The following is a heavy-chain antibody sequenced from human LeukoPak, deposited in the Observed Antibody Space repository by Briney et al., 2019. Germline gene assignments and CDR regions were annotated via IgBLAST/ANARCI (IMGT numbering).Heavy chain of an antibody. Sequence: PSETLSLTCTVSGYSISSGYYWGWIRQPPGKGLEWIGSIYHSGSTYYNPSLKSRVTISVDTSKNQFSLKLNSVTAADTAVYYCVRRYSNSYFDYWGQGTLVTVSS. J-gene: IGHJ4*02. D-gene: IGHD4-11*01. CDR3: VRRYSNSYFDY. CDR1: GYSISSGYY. CDR2: IYHSGST. V-gene: IGHV4-38-2*02.